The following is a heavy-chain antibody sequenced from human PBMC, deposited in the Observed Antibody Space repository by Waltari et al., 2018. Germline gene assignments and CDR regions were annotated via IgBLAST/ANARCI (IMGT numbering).Heavy chain of an antibody. CDR1: GYSIRSGYY. CDR2: IYHSGST. Sequence: QVQLQESGPGLVKPSETLSLTCAVSGYSIRSGYYWGWIRQPPGKGLEWIGSIYHSGSTYYNPSLKSRVTISVDTSKNQFSLKLSSVTAADTAVYYCAREGGYYYDSSGYSDYWGQGTLVTVSS. D-gene: IGHD3-22*01. CDR3: AREGGYYYDSSGYSDY. J-gene: IGHJ4*02. V-gene: IGHV4-38-2*02.